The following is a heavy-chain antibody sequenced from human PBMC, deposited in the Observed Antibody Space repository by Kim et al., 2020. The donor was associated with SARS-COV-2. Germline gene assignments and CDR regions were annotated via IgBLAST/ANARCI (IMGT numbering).Heavy chain of an antibody. CDR1: GFTFSNYA. CDR3: AKDFIGVITDAFDI. V-gene: IGHV3-23*01. Sequence: GGSLRLSCAASGFTFSNYAMTWVRQAPGKGLEWVSGISISGGRTYYADSVKGRFTISRDNSKNTLYLQMYSLRAEDTAVYYCAKDFIGVITDAFDIWGQGTMVTVSS. D-gene: IGHD3-10*01. J-gene: IGHJ3*02. CDR2: ISISGGRT.